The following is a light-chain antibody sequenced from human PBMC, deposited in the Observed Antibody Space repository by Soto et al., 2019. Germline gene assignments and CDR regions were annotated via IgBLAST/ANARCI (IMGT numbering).Light chain of an antibody. V-gene: IGLV4-60*03. CDR1: SGRSSYI. CDR2: VEGSGAY. Sequence: QSVLTQSSSASASLGSSVKLTCTLSSGRSSYIIAWHQQQPGKAPRYLMKVEGSGAYNKGSGVPDRFSGSSSGADRYLTISHLPSEDEADYYCGTWDSNPPVFGGGTKLTVL. J-gene: IGLJ2*01. CDR3: GTWDSNPPV.